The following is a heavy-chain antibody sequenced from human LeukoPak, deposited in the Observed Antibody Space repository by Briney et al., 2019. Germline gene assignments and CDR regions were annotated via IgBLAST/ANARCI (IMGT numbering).Heavy chain of an antibody. J-gene: IGHJ4*02. CDR3: ARCAQVGSTSCSFDY. D-gene: IGHD2-2*01. CDR1: RFIFSSTA. CDR2: ISGSGVST. Sequence: GGSLRLSCAASRFIFSSTAMSWVRQAPGKGQEWVSSISGSGVSTYYEDSVKGRFTISRDNSKNTLYLQMNSLRAEDTDVYYCARCAQVGSTSCSFDYWGQGTLVTVSS. V-gene: IGHV3-23*01.